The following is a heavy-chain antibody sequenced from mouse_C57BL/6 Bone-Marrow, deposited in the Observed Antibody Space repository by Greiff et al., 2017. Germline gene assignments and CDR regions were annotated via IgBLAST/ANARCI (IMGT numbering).Heavy chain of an antibody. CDR2: FYPGSGSI. CDR1: GYTFTEYT. D-gene: IGHD1-1*01. Sequence: QVHVKQSGAELVKPGASVKLSCKASGYTFTEYTIHWVKQRSGQGLEWIGWFYPGSGSIKYNEKFKDKATLTAAKSSSTVYMELSRLTSDDSAVYFCARDEEGLSTTVVATGYFDYWGQGTTLTVSS. CDR3: ARDEEGLSTTVVATGYFDY. V-gene: IGHV1-62-2*01. J-gene: IGHJ2*01.